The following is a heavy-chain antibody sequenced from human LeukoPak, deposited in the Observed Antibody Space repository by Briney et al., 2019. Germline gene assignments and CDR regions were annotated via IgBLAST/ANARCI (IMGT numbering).Heavy chain of an antibody. V-gene: IGHV4-59*01. CDR1: GGSISGYY. CDR3: AREHVVALNAFDI. CDR2: IYYSGST. D-gene: IGHD5-12*01. Sequence: SETLSLTCTVSGGSISGYYWSWIRQPPGKGLEWIGYIYYSGSTNYNPSLKSRVTISVDTSKNQFSLKLSSVTAADTAVYYCAREHVVALNAFDIWGQGTMVTVSS. J-gene: IGHJ3*02.